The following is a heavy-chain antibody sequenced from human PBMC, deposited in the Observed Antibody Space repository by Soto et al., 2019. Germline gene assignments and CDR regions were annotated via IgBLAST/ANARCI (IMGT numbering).Heavy chain of an antibody. D-gene: IGHD2-15*01. CDR1: GASFSTYS. V-gene: IGHV1-69*02. CDR3: ARSGYCSGGSCYNYYGMDV. J-gene: IGHJ6*02. Sequence: QVQLVQSGAEVKKPGSSVKVSCKASGASFSTYSITWVRQAPGQGLEWMGRIIPKLGIANYAQKFQARVTIAADISTNTAYMELTSLRSEDTAIYYCARSGYCSGGSCYNYYGMDVWGQGTTVTVSS. CDR2: IIPKLGIA.